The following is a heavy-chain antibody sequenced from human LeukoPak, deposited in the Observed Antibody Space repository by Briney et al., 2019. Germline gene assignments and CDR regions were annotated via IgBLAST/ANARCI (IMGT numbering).Heavy chain of an antibody. CDR1: GFTFSNYW. Sequence: GGSLRLSCAASGFTFSNYWMHWVRQTPGKGLVWVSHINSDGSSTYYADSVKGRFTVSRDNSKNTLYLQMNSLRAEDTAVYYCAKGLWDYYGSGIMYYTMDVWGQGTTVTVSS. CDR2: INSDGSST. J-gene: IGHJ6*02. V-gene: IGHV3-74*01. CDR3: AKGLWDYYGSGIMYYTMDV. D-gene: IGHD3-10*01.